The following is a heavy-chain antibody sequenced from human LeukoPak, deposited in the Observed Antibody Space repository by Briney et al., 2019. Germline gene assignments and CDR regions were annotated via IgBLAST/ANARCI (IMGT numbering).Heavy chain of an antibody. CDR1: GFTFSSNY. Sequence: GGSLRLSCAAYGFTFSSNYMSWVRQAPGKGLEWVSVIYSGGSTFYADSVKGRFTISRDNSKNTLYLQMNSLRAEDTAVYYCAVHIVAAFDYWGQGTLVTVSS. D-gene: IGHD6-13*01. CDR2: IYSGGST. J-gene: IGHJ4*02. CDR3: AVHIVAAFDY. V-gene: IGHV3-53*01.